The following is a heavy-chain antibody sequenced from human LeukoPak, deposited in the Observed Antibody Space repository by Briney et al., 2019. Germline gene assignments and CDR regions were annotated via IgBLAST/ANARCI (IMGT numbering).Heavy chain of an antibody. CDR2: ISPSGGGT. V-gene: IGHV3-23*01. J-gene: IGHJ4*02. Sequence: PGGSLRLSCAASGFTVNDNSMSWVRQAPGKGLEWISGISPSGGGTYYADFVKGRFTISRDDSKNTLYLQMNSLRGDDTAVYYCAQDIGWLQFAYWGQGTLVTVSS. D-gene: IGHD5-24*01. CDR3: AQDIGWLQFAY. CDR1: GFTVNDNS.